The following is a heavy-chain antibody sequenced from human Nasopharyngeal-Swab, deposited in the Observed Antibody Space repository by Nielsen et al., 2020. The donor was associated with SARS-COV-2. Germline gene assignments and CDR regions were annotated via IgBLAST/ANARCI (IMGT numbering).Heavy chain of an antibody. CDR1: GYTFTGYY. CDR2: INPSGGST. D-gene: IGHD1-1*01. V-gene: IGHV1-46*01. Sequence: ASVKVSCKASGYTFTGYYMHWVRQAPGQGLEWMGIINPSGGSTSYAQKFQGRVTMTRDTSTSTAYMELRSEDTAVYYCARDAAAGTTRGAFDIWGQGTMVTVSS. J-gene: IGHJ3*02. CDR3: ARDAAAGTTRGAFDI.